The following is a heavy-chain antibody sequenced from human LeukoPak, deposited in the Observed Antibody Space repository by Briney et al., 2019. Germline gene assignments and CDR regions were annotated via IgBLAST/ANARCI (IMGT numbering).Heavy chain of an antibody. CDR2: ISSSGSTI. CDR3: ATSLNYDSSGYLFDY. Sequence: QPGGSLRLSCAASGFTFSSYGMHWVRQAPGKGLEWVSYISSSGSTIYYADSVKGRFTISRDNAKNSLYLQMNSLRAEDTAVYYCATSLNYDSSGYLFDYWGQGTLVTVSS. CDR1: GFTFSSYG. V-gene: IGHV3-48*04. J-gene: IGHJ4*02. D-gene: IGHD3-22*01.